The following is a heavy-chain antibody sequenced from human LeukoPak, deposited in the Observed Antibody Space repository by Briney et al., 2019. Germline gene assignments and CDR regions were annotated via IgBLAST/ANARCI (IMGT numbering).Heavy chain of an antibody. D-gene: IGHD6-13*01. V-gene: IGHV4-59*01. J-gene: IGHJ5*02. CDR2: IYYSGST. CDR1: GGSISSYY. Sequence: SETLSLACTVSGGSISSYYWSWIRQPPGKGLEWIGCIYYSGSTNYNPSLKSRVTISVDTSKNQFSLKLSSVTAADTAVYYCARTIAAAGPRGWFDPWGQGTLVTVSS. CDR3: ARTIAAAGPRGWFDP.